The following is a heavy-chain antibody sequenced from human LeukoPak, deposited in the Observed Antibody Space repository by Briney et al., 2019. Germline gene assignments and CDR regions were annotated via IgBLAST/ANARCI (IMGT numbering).Heavy chain of an antibody. CDR1: GITFTIAG. Sequence: PGTSLRLSCAASGITFTIAGMHWVRQVPGEGLEWVAVISSDGRNIYYADSVKGRFIISRDTSRNILFLQMNGLRADDTAIYYCAKDKGNRYFDYWGQGTLVTISS. CDR3: AKDKGNRYFDY. J-gene: IGHJ4*02. V-gene: IGHV3-30*18. D-gene: IGHD3-16*02. CDR2: ISSDGRNI.